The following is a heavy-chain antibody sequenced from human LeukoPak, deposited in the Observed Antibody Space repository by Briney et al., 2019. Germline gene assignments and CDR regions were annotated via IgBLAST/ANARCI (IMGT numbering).Heavy chain of an antibody. V-gene: IGHV4-39*01. CDR1: GGSISSSSYY. CDR3: ARRDSSGSHDY. CDR2: IYDSEST. D-gene: IGHD3-22*01. Sequence: PSETLSLTCTVSGGSISSSSYYWGWIRQPPGKGLEGFRNIYDSESTYYNPSLKSRVTISVDTSKHQFSLKPSSVTAADTAVYYCARRDSSGSHDYWGQGTLVTVSS. J-gene: IGHJ4*02.